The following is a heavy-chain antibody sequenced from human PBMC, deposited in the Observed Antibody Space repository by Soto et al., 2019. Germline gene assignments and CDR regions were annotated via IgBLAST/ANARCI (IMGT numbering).Heavy chain of an antibody. D-gene: IGHD3-9*01. CDR3: ARDRGPYDIMTGYYPAIDN. CDR1: GYTFTSYG. V-gene: IGHV1-18*01. J-gene: IGHJ4*02. CDR2: ISAYNGNT. Sequence: ASVKVSCKASGYTFTSYGISWVRQAPGQGLEWMGWISAYNGNTNYAQKLQGRVTMTTDTSTSTAYMELRSLRSDDTAVYYCARDRGPYDIMTGYYPAIDNWGQENLVTISS.